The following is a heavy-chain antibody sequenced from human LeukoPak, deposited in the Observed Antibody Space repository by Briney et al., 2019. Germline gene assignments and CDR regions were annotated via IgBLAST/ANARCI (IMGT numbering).Heavy chain of an antibody. CDR3: ARVGGGNAGFDY. D-gene: IGHD4-23*01. Sequence: GAPVKVSCKASGYTFTSYGISWVRQAPGQGLEWMGWISAYNGNTNYAQKLQGRVTMTTDTSTSTAYTERRSLRPDDTAVYYCARVGGGNAGFDYWGQGNLVTVSS. CDR1: GYTFTSYG. V-gene: IGHV1-18*01. CDR2: ISAYNGNT. J-gene: IGHJ4*02.